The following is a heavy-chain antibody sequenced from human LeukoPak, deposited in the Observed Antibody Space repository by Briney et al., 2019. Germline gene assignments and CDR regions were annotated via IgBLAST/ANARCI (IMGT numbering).Heavy chain of an antibody. CDR1: GGSISSGDYY. Sequence: SETLSLTCTVSGGSISSGDYYWSWIRQPPGKGLEWIGYIYYSGSTYYNPSLKSRVTISVDTSKNQFSLKLSSVTAADTAVYYCARGLRTLIAAAHFDYWGQGTLVTVSS. CDR3: ARGLRTLIAAAHFDY. J-gene: IGHJ4*02. V-gene: IGHV4-30-4*08. D-gene: IGHD6-13*01. CDR2: IYYSGST.